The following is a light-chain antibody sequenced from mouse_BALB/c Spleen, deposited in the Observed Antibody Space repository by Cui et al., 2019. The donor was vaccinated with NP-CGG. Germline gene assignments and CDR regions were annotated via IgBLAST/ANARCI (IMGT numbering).Light chain of an antibody. CDR3: ALWYSNHWV. J-gene: IGLJ1*01. CDR1: TGAVTTSNY. CDR2: VIN. Sequence: QAVVTQESALTTLPGETVTLTCRSSTGAVTTSNYANWVQEKPDHLFTGLIGVINNRVPGVPARFSGSLIGDKAALTITGAQTEDEAIYFCALWYSNHWVFGGGTKLTVL. V-gene: IGLV1*01.